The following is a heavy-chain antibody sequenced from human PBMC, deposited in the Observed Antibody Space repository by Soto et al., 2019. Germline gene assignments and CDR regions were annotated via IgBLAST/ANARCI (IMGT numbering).Heavy chain of an antibody. CDR1: GFTFSSYA. V-gene: IGHV3-30-3*01. J-gene: IGHJ4*02. Sequence: QVQLVESGGGVVQPGRSLRLSCAASGFTFSSYAMHWVRQAPGKGLEWVAVISYDGSNKYYADSVKGRFTISRDNSKNTLSLQMNSLRAEDTAVYYCARDTDDYVWGSPFDYWGQGTLVTVSS. CDR3: ARDTDDYVWGSPFDY. CDR2: ISYDGSNK. D-gene: IGHD3-16*01.